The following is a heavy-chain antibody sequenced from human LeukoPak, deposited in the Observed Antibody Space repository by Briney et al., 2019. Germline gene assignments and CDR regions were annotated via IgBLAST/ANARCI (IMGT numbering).Heavy chain of an antibody. CDR3: AREDTAMVGVFDY. Sequence: ASVKVSCKASGYTFTSYYMHWVRQAPGQGLEWMGIINPSGGSTSYAQKFQGRVTMTRDTSISTAYMDLSRLRSDDTAVYYCAREDTAMVGVFDYWGQGPLVTVSS. D-gene: IGHD5-18*01. V-gene: IGHV1-46*01. CDR2: INPSGGST. J-gene: IGHJ4*02. CDR1: GYTFTSYY.